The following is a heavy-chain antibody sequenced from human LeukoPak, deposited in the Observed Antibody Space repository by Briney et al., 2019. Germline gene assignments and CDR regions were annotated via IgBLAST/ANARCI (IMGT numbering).Heavy chain of an antibody. CDR3: ARQAGQLWLRYYYYYMDV. CDR1: GGSFSGYY. Sequence: SETLSLTCAVYGGSFSGYYWSWIRQPPGKGLEWIGEMNHSGSTNYNPSLKSRVTISVDTSKNQFSLKLSSVTAADTAVYYCARQAGQLWLRYYYYYMDVWGKGTTVTVSS. CDR2: MNHSGST. V-gene: IGHV4-34*01. D-gene: IGHD5-18*01. J-gene: IGHJ6*03.